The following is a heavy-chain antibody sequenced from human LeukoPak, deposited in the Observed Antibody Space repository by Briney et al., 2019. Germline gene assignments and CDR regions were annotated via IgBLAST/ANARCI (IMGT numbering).Heavy chain of an antibody. V-gene: IGHV4-38-2*01. CDR3: ASDYGGHLFDY. Sequence: PSETLSLTCAVSGYSISSGYYWGWIRQPPGKGLEWIGSIYHSGSTYYNPSLKSRVTISVDTSKNQFSLKLSSVTAADTAVYYCASDYGGHLFDYWGQGTLVTVSS. CDR2: IYHSGST. CDR1: GYSISSGYY. J-gene: IGHJ4*02. D-gene: IGHD4-23*01.